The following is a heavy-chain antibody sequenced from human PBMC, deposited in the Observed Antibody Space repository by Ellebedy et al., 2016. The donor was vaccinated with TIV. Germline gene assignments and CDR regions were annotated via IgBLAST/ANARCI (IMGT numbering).Heavy chain of an antibody. V-gene: IGHV4-39*07. CDR3: ARERQLVPPLYYYYGMDV. D-gene: IGHD6-6*01. CDR2: IYYSGST. Sequence: SETLSLXXTVSGGSISSSSYYWGWIRQPPGKGLEWIGSIYYSGSTYYNPSLKSRVTISVDTSKNQFSLKLSSVTAADTAVYYCARERQLVPPLYYYYGMDVWGQGTTVTVSS. J-gene: IGHJ6*02. CDR1: GGSISSSSYY.